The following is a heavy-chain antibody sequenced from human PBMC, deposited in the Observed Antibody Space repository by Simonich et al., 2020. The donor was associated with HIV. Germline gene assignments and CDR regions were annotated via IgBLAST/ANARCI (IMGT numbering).Heavy chain of an antibody. CDR1: GGSFSGYY. V-gene: IGHV4-34*01. CDR3: ARLTAGGLGEYFQH. Sequence: QVQLQQWGAGLLKPSETLSLTCAVYGGSFSGYYWSWIRQPPGKGLEGFGENNHRESTNYNPSLQSRVTIAVDPSKNQFSLKLSSVTAADTAVYYCARLTAGGLGEYFQHWGQGTLVTVSS. J-gene: IGHJ1*01. CDR2: NNHREST. D-gene: IGHD6-13*01.